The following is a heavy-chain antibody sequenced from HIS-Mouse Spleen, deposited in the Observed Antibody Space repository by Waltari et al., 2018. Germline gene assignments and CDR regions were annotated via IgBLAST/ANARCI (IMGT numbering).Heavy chain of an antibody. CDR2: IYSGGST. J-gene: IGHJ4*02. Sequence: EVQLVESGGGLVQPGVSLRLSCAASGFTVSSNYMSWVSQAPGKGLEWVSVIYSGGSTYYADSVKGRFTISRDNSKNTLYLQLNSLRAEDTAVYYCARSNWYFDYWGQGTLVTVSS. D-gene: IGHD7-27*01. CDR1: GFTVSSNY. V-gene: IGHV3-66*01. CDR3: ARSNWYFDY.